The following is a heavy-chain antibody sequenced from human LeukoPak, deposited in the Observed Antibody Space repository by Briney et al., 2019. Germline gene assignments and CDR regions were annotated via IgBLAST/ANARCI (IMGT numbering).Heavy chain of an antibody. J-gene: IGHJ5*02. V-gene: IGHV4-59*08. CDR2: IYYSGST. Sequence: PSETLSLTCTVSGGSFSSYYWSWIRQPPGKGLEWIGYIYYSGSTNYNPSLKSRVTISVDTSKNQFSLKLSSVTAADTAVYYCARHADCSGGSCYPPNWFDPWGQGTLVTVSS. CDR3: ARHADCSGGSCYPPNWFDP. D-gene: IGHD2-15*01. CDR1: GGSFSSYY.